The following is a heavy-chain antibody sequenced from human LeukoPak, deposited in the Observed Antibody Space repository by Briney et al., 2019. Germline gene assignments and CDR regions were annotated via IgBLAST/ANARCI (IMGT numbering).Heavy chain of an antibody. D-gene: IGHD6-6*01. CDR3: ARVGSRAARPVDY. V-gene: IGHV4-31*03. J-gene: IGHJ4*02. Sequence: SETLSLTCTVSGGSISSGGYYWRWIRQHPGKGLEWIGYIYYSGSTYYNPSLKSRVTISVDTSKNQFSLKLSSVTAADTAVYYCARVGSRAARPVDYWGQGTLVTVSS. CDR2: IYYSGST. CDR1: GGSISSGGYY.